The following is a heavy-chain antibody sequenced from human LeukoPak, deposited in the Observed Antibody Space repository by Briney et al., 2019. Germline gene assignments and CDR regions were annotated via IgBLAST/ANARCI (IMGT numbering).Heavy chain of an antibody. J-gene: IGHJ2*01. CDR2: IYYSGST. CDR1: GGSISSGDYY. Sequence: SQTLSLTCTVSGGSISSGDYYWSWIRQHPGKGLEWIGYIYYSGSTYYNPSLKSRFTMSLDTSKNQFSLKLSSVTAADTAVYYCARVVNWDWYFDLWGRGTLVSVSS. D-gene: IGHD7-27*01. V-gene: IGHV4-31*03. CDR3: ARVVNWDWYFDL.